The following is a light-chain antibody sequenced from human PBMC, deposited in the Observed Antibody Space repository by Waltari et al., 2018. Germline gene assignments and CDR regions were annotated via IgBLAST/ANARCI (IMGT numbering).Light chain of an antibody. CDR1: SLRTSY. CDR2: GKD. J-gene: IGLJ3*02. Sequence: SSELTQDPAVSVALGQTVRFTCQGDSLRTSYASWYQVKPGQAPVLFIYGKDKVPSGIPDRISGYSSGTTSSLPITGAQAEDEADYYCSSRNGRANQVVFAGGTKVTVL. CDR3: SSRNGRANQVV. V-gene: IGLV3-19*01.